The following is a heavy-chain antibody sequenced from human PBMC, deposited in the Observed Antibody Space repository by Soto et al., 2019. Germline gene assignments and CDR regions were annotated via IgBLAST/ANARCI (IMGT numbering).Heavy chain of an antibody. V-gene: IGHV1-46*03. D-gene: IGHD3-3*01. CDR1: GYTFTNYY. CDR3: ARDEGSSHYTRCPGGY. J-gene: IGHJ4*02. CDR2: INPGGGST. Sequence: QAHLVQSGAEVREPGASVKVSCKASGYTFTNYYMHWVRQAPGQGLEWMGIINPGGGSTTYAQKRQGRVTMNRDTATSTVYMELTSLRSEDTAVYYCARDEGSSHYTRCPGGYWGQGTLVTVSS.